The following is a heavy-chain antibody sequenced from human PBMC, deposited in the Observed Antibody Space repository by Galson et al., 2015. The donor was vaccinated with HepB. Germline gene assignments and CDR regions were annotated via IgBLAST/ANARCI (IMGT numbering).Heavy chain of an antibody. CDR3: AKDGALGMDV. V-gene: IGHV3-43*01. CDR2: ISWDGGST. J-gene: IGHJ6*02. Sequence: SLRLSCAASGFTFDDYTMHWVRQAPGKGLEWVSLISWDGGSTYYADSVKGRFTISRDNSKNSLYLQMNSLRTEDTALYYCAKDGALGMDVWGQGTTVTVSS. CDR1: GFTFDDYT.